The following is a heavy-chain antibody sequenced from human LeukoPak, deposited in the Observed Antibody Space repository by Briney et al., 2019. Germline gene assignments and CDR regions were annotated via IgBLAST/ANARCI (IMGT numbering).Heavy chain of an antibody. CDR1: GGTFSSYA. Sequence: SVKVSCKASGGTFSSYAISWVRQAPGQGLEWMGGIIPIFGTANYAQKFQGRVTITTDESTSTAYMELSSLRSEDTAVYYCARDSGFDYWSGYADYWGQGTLVTVSS. CDR3: ARDSGFDYWSGYADY. V-gene: IGHV1-69*05. J-gene: IGHJ4*02. D-gene: IGHD3-3*01. CDR2: IIPIFGTA.